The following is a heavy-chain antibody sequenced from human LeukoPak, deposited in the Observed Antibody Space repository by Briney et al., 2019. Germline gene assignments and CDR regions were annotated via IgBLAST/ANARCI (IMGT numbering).Heavy chain of an antibody. CDR2: ISWNSGSI. CDR1: GFTFDDYA. Sequence: GGSLRLSCAASGFTFDDYAMHWVRQAPGKGLEWASGISWNSGSIGYADSVKGRFTISRDNAKNSLYLQMNSLRAEDTALYYCAKGPRSGPDAFDIWGQGTMVTVSS. J-gene: IGHJ3*02. D-gene: IGHD3-10*01. CDR3: AKGPRSGPDAFDI. V-gene: IGHV3-9*01.